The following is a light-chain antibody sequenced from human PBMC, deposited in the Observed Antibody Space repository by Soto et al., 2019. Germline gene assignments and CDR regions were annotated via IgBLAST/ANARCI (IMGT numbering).Light chain of an antibody. CDR1: QSIGDY. J-gene: IGKJ1*01. V-gene: IGKV3-15*01. Sequence: IVLTQSPGTLSLSPGERATLSCRASQSIGDYLAWYQHKPAQAPRLLIYGASTRATGIPARFSGSGSGTEFTLTISSLQSEDFAVYYCQQYNNWPQTFGQGTKVDIK. CDR2: GAS. CDR3: QQYNNWPQT.